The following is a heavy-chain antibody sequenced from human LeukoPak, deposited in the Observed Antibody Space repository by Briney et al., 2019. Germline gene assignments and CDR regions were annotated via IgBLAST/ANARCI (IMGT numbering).Heavy chain of an antibody. V-gene: IGHV4-4*07. Sequence: SETLSLTCTVSGRSLRSYYWSWLRQPAGKGLEWIGRIYTSGSTNYNPSLTSRVPMSVDTSKNQFSLKLSSVTAADTAVYYCARDGDDYSNYYWFDPWGQGTLVTVSS. CDR1: GRSLRSYY. CDR2: IYTSGST. D-gene: IGHD4-11*01. J-gene: IGHJ5*02. CDR3: ARDGDDYSNYYWFDP.